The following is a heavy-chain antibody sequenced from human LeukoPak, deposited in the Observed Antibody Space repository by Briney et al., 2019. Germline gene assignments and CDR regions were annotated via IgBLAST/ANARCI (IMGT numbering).Heavy chain of an antibody. D-gene: IGHD2-15*01. Sequence: GGSLRLSCAAPGFTFSNYGMHWVRQAPGKGLEWVVVISHDGSNNNYADSVKGRFTISRDNSKNTLYLQMNSLRPEDTAVYYCAKVRVGTAHFDYWGQGTLVTVSS. CDR1: GFTFSNYG. J-gene: IGHJ4*02. CDR2: ISHDGSNN. V-gene: IGHV3-30*18. CDR3: AKVRVGTAHFDY.